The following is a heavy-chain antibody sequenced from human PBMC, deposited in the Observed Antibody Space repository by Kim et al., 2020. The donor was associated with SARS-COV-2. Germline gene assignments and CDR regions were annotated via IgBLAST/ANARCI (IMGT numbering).Heavy chain of an antibody. J-gene: IGHJ4*02. CDR3: ARARYSSGWYWEFDY. D-gene: IGHD6-19*01. V-gene: IGHV3-30*07. Sequence: DSVKGRFTISRDNSKNTLYLQMNSLRAEDTAVYYCARARYSSGWYWEFDYWGQGTLVTVSS.